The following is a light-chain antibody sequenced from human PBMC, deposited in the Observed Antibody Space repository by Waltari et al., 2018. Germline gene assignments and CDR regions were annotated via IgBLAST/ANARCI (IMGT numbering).Light chain of an antibody. CDR3: QQYGDSPLT. V-gene: IGKV3-20*01. Sequence: EIVLTQSPGTLSLSPGERATLSCRASQSVRSTYLAWYQQKPGQAPRLLIYGASNRATGIPDRFSGSWSGTDFILTISRLEPEDFAVYFCQQYGDSPLTSGGGTKVEIK. CDR1: QSVRSTY. J-gene: IGKJ4*01. CDR2: GAS.